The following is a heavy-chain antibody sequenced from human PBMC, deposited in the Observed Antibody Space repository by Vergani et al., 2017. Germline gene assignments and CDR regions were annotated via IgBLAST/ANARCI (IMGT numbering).Heavy chain of an antibody. J-gene: IGHJ6*03. V-gene: IGHV2-5*04. CDR3: VYRKTGCGTTGCFYPFYYYYYMDV. CDR2: IYWNDDQ. D-gene: IGHD1-7*01. CDR1: GFSLNTRGVS. Sequence: QITLKESGPTLVKPTQTLTLTCTFSGFSLNTRGVSVAWIRQPPGKALDWLALIYWNDDQHYSPSLNNRVTITKDTSKNPVVLTMTNMDYVDTGTYYCVYRKTGCGTTGCFYPFYYYYYMDVGGKGPTVTVS.